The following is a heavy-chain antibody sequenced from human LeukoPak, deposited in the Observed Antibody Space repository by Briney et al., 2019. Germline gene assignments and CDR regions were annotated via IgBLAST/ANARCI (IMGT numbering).Heavy chain of an antibody. CDR3: ARGLYHPTLNY. Sequence: GGSLRLSCAASGITVSSNYMSWVRQAPGKGLEWVSVIYSGGSTYYADSVKGRFTISRRNSKNTLYLQMNSLRAEDTAVYYCARGLYHPTLNYWGQGTLVTVPS. CDR2: IYSGGST. V-gene: IGHV3-53*04. CDR1: GITVSSNY. J-gene: IGHJ4*02. D-gene: IGHD2-2*02.